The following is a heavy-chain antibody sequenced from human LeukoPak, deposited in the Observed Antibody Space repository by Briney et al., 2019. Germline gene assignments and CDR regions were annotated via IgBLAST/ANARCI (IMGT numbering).Heavy chain of an antibody. CDR3: ARGQMHSSSWHYYYYYGMDV. CDR2: INHSGST. CDR1: GGSFSGYY. J-gene: IGHJ6*02. D-gene: IGHD6-13*01. V-gene: IGHV4-34*01. Sequence: PSETLSLTCAVYGGSFSGYYWSWIRQPPGKGLEWIGEINHSGSTNYNPSLKSRVTISVDTSKNQFSLKLSSVTAADTAVYYCARGQMHSSSWHYYYYYGMDVWGQGTTVTVSS.